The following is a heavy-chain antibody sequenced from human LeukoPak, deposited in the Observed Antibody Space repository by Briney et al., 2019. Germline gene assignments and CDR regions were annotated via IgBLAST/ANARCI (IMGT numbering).Heavy chain of an antibody. CDR2: INPNSGGT. CDR3: ARGMAVADHPPLFFDY. J-gene: IGHJ4*02. D-gene: IGHD6-19*01. V-gene: IGHV1-2*02. CDR1: GYTFTGYY. Sequence: ASVKVSCKASGYTFTGYYMHWVRQAPGQGLEWMGWINPNSGGTNYAQKFQGRVTMTRDTSISTAYMELSRLRSDDTAVYYCARGMAVADHPPLFFDYWGQGTLVTVSS.